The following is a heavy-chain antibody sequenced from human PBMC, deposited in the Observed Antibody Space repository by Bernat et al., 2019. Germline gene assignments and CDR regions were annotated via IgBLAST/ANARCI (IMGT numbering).Heavy chain of an antibody. Sequence: EVQLVESGGGLVQPGGSLSRSCPPFEFTFGAIAMPWSRQAPGKGLRWVSVFRGSGGSTYYADSVKGRFTISRDNSKNTLYLQMNSLRAEDTAVYYCAKVGGATNWGQGTLVTVSS. J-gene: IGHJ4*02. CDR3: AKVGGATN. CDR1: EFTFGAIA. V-gene: IGHV3-23*04. D-gene: IGHD5-12*01. CDR2: FRGSGGST.